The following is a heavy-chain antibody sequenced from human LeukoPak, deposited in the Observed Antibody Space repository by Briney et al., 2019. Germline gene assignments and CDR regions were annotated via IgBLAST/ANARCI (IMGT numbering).Heavy chain of an antibody. CDR2: IYTSGST. CDR1: GGSISSGSYY. J-gene: IGHJ5*02. Sequence: SQTLSLTCTVSGGSISSGSYYWSWIRQPAGKGLEWIVRIYTSGSTNYNPSLKSRVTISVDTSKNQFSLKLSSVAAADTAVYYCARVGVVSNWFDPWGQGTLVTVSS. CDR3: ARVGVVSNWFDP. V-gene: IGHV4-61*02. D-gene: IGHD3-3*01.